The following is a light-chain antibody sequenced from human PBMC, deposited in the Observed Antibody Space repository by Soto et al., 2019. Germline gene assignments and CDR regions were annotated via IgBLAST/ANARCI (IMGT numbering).Light chain of an antibody. V-gene: IGLV2-14*03. CDR1: SSDVGGYNY. CDR3: SSYRRGSTYV. Sequence: QSVLTQPASVSGSPGQSITVSCTGTSSDVGGYNYVSWYQQHPGKAPRLMIYDVTNRPSGVSDRFSGSKSGNTASLTISGLQAEDEADYNCSSYRRGSTYVFGTGTKVTVL. J-gene: IGLJ1*01. CDR2: DVT.